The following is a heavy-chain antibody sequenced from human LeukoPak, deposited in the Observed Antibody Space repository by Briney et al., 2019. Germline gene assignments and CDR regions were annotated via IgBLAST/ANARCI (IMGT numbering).Heavy chain of an antibody. CDR2: IYYSGST. CDR1: GGSISSSSYY. V-gene: IGHV4-39*01. J-gene: IGHJ6*03. D-gene: IGHD5-24*01. CDR3: ARHNAGYNPHRYMDV. Sequence: SETLSLTCTVSGGSISSSSYYWGWIRQPPGKGLGWIGSIYYSGSTYYNPSPKSRVTISVDTSKNHFSLKLSSVTAADTAVYYCARHNAGYNPHRYMDVWGKGTTVTVSS.